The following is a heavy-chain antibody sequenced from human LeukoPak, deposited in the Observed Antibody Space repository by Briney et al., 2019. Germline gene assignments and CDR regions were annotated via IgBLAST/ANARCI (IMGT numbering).Heavy chain of an antibody. CDR2: IHYSGST. Sequence: SETLSLTCTVSGDSITSSYWAWIRQPPGKGLEWIGYIHYSGSTNYTPSLKSRVTISVDTSKNQFSLKLSSVTAADTAVYYCARQGYCSGRSCYSSSWFDPWGQGTLATVSS. V-gene: IGHV4-59*08. CDR3: ARQGYCSGRSCYSSSWFDP. CDR1: GDSITSSY. D-gene: IGHD2-15*01. J-gene: IGHJ5*02.